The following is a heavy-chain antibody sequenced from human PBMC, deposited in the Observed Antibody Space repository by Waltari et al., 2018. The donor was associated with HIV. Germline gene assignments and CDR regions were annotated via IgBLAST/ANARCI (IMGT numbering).Heavy chain of an antibody. CDR2: MNPKSGNT. CDR1: GYTFTTYD. J-gene: IGHJ4*02. Sequence: QVQLVQSGAEVKKPGASVKVSYKASGYTFTTYDINWVRQATGQGLEWMGRMNPKSGNTGYAQKFQGRVTMTRNTSITTAHMELSSLRSDDTAVYYCARGRSGNYRGNSVVDYWGQGTLVTVSS. CDR3: ARGRSGNYRGNSVVDY. D-gene: IGHD1-26*01. V-gene: IGHV1-8*01.